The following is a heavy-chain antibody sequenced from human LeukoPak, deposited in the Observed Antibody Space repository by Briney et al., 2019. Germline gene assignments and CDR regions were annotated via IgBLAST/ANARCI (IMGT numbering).Heavy chain of an antibody. CDR3: ARFYATTHYFDY. J-gene: IGHJ4*02. Sequence: SGPTLVNPTQTLTLTCTFSGFSLNRNGVGVTWIRQPTGKALEWLATVYWDDDKTYSPSLKTRVTITKDSSKNQVVLIMTNMDPVDTATYYCARFYATTHYFDYWGQGILVTVSS. CDR1: GFSLNRNGVG. D-gene: IGHD2/OR15-2a*01. V-gene: IGHV2-5*02. CDR2: VYWDDDK.